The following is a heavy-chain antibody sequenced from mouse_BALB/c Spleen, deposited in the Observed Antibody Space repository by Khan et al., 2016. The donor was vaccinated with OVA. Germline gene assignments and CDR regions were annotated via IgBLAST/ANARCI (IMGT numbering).Heavy chain of an antibody. J-gene: IGHJ3*01. D-gene: IGHD2-3*01. CDR2: IFPGSVST. CDR3: ARGGYWGFAY. V-gene: IGHV1-9*01. CDR1: GYTFSSYW. Sequence: MQLQESGGDLMKPGASVKISCKATGYTFSSYWIEWVKQRPGHGLEWIGQIFPGSVSTTYNEKFKGKATFTADTSSKTAYMQLSSLTSEASAVYYCARGGYWGFAYWGQGTLVTVSA.